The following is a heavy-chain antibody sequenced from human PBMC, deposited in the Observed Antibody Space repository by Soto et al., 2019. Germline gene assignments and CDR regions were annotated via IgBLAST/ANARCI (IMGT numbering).Heavy chain of an antibody. CDR1: GYTFTSYY. CDR2: INPSGGST. Sequence: GSVKGSCKASGYTFTSYYMHWVRQAPGQGLEWMGIINPSGGSTSYAQKFQGRVTMTRDTSTSTVYMELSSLRSEDTAVYYCTTDQVGYYYDSSGYSAGGMDVWGQGTTVTVSS. D-gene: IGHD3-22*01. V-gene: IGHV1-46*03. J-gene: IGHJ6*02. CDR3: TTDQVGYYYDSSGYSAGGMDV.